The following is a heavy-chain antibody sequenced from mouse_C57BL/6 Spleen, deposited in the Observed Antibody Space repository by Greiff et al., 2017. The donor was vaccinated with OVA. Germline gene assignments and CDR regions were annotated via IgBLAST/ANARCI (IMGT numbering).Heavy chain of an antibody. CDR3: AREGTKQLRPWFAY. V-gene: IGHV1-76*01. D-gene: IGHD3-2*02. CDR2: IYPGSGNT. Sequence: QVQLQQSGAELVRPGASVKLSCKASGYTFTDYYINWVKQRPGQGLEWIARIYPGSGNTYYNEKFKGKATLTAEKSSSTAYMQLSSLTSADSAVYFCAREGTKQLRPWFAYWGQGTLVTVSA. CDR1: GYTFTDYY. J-gene: IGHJ3*01.